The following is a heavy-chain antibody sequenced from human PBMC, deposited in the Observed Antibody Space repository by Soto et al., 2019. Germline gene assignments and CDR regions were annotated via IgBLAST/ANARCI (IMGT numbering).Heavy chain of an antibody. CDR1: GYRFTSYW. V-gene: IGHV5-51*01. Sequence: LQISCRTSGYRFTSYWIAWVRQMPGKGLEWMGIIFPSDSDTRYSPSFQGQVTISADRSTSTVFLQWASLKASDTAVYFCARKDKSGYFNWFDPWGQGTLVTVSS. CDR2: IFPSDSDT. CDR3: ARKDKSGYFNWFDP. J-gene: IGHJ5*02. D-gene: IGHD3-22*01.